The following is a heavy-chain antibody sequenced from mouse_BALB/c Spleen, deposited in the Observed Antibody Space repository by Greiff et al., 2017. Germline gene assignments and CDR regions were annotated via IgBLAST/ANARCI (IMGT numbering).Heavy chain of an antibody. CDR2: IYPGNSDT. CDR3: TRSDGYRAWFAY. V-gene: IGHV1-5*01. Sequence: VQLKESGTVLARPGASVKMSCKASGYTFTSYWMHWVKQRPGQGLEWIGAIYPGNSDTSYNQKFKGKAKLTAVTSTSTAYMELSSLTNEDSAVYYCTRSDGYRAWFAYWGQGTLVTVSA. CDR1: GYTFTSYW. D-gene: IGHD2-3*01. J-gene: IGHJ3*01.